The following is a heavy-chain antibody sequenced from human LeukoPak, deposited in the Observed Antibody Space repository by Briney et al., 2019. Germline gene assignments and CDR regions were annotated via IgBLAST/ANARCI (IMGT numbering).Heavy chain of an antibody. CDR3: ARSGSYSSGYDGDY. J-gene: IGHJ4*02. Sequence: SETLSLTCTVSGGSISSYYWSWIRQPAGKGLEWIGRIYTSGSTNYNPSLKSRVTMSVDTSKNQFSLKLSSVTAEDTAVYYCARSGSYSSGYDGDYWGQGTLVTVSS. CDR2: IYTSGST. V-gene: IGHV4-4*07. D-gene: IGHD3-22*01. CDR1: GGSISSYY.